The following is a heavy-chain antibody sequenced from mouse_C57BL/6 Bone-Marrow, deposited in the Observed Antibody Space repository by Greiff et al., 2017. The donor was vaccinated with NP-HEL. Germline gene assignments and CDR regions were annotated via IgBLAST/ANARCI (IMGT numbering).Heavy chain of an antibody. CDR1: GYTFTSYW. CDR2: IHPNSGST. CDR3: ARDRGIDYGGGPYYAMDY. D-gene: IGHD2-4*01. J-gene: IGHJ4*01. V-gene: IGHV1-64*01. Sequence: QVQLQQPGAELVKPGASVKLSCKASGYTFTSYWMHWVKQRPGQGLEWIGMIHPNSGSTNYNEKFKSKATLTVDKSSSTAYMQLSSLTSEDTAVYYYARDRGIDYGGGPYYAMDYWGQGTSVTVSS.